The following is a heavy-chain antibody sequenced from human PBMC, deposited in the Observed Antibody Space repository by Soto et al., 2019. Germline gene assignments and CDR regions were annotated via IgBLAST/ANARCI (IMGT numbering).Heavy chain of an antibody. J-gene: IGHJ4*02. Sequence: SETLSLTCAVYGGSFRGYDWSWIRQPPGKGLEWIGEINHSGSTNYNPSLKSRVTISVDTSKNQFSLKLSSVTAADTAVYYCARGDIVVVVAATRSSSYFDYWGQGTLVTVSS. V-gene: IGHV4-34*01. CDR3: ARGDIVVVVAATRSSSYFDY. CDR1: GGSFRGYD. CDR2: INHSGST. D-gene: IGHD2-15*01.